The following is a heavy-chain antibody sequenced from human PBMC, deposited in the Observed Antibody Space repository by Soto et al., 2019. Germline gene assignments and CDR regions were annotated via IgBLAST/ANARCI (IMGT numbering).Heavy chain of an antibody. CDR2: IKQDGSEK. V-gene: IGHV3-7*01. CDR1: GFTFSSYW. D-gene: IGHD6-13*01. J-gene: IGHJ4*02. CDR3: ARKGSSWYIGYYFDY. Sequence: PGGSLRLSCAASGFTFSSYWMSWVRQAPGKGLEWVANIKQDGSEKYYVDSVKGRFTISRDNAKNSLYLQMNSLRAEDTAVYYCARKGSSWYIGYYFDYWGQGTLVTVSS.